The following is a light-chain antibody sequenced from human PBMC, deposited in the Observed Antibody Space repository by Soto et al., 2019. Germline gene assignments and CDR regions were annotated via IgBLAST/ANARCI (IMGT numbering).Light chain of an antibody. CDR1: QGISRY. CDR3: QQYYSYPWT. J-gene: IGKJ1*01. Sequence: IQLSQSPSSLSASVGHSVPITCRAKQGISRYLAWYQQKPGKAPKLLIYAASTLQRGVPSRFSGSGSGTDFTLTISCLQSEDFATYYCQQYYSYPWTFGQGTKV. CDR2: AAS. V-gene: IGKV1-8*01.